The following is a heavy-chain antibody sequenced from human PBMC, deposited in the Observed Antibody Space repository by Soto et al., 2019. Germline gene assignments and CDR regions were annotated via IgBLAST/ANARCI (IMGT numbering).Heavy chain of an antibody. V-gene: IGHV4-34*01. J-gene: IGHJ3*02. D-gene: IGHD3-10*01. CDR2: INHSGST. CDR3: ARFGALNRIGAFDI. Sequence: SETLSLTCAVYGGSFSGYYWSWIRQPPGKGLEWIGEINHSGSTNYNPSLKSRVTISVGTSKNQFSLKLSAVTAADTAVYYCARFGALNRIGAFDIWGQGTMVTVSS. CDR1: GGSFSGYY.